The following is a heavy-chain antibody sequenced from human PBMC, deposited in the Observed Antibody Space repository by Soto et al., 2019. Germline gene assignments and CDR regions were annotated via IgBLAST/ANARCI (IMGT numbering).Heavy chain of an antibody. D-gene: IGHD2-15*01. CDR2: IYYSGST. J-gene: IGHJ3*02. CDR3: ARAALSAFDI. Sequence: PSETLSLTCTVSGGSISSSSYYWGWIRHPPGKGLEWIGSIYYSGSTYYNPSLKSRVTISVDRSKNQFSLKLSSVTAADTAVYYCARAALSAFDIWGQGTMVTVSS. V-gene: IGHV4-39*07. CDR1: GGSISSSSYY.